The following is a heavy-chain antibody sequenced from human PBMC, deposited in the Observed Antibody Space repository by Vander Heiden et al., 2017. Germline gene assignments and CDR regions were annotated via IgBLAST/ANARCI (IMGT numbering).Heavy chain of an antibody. Sequence: QEQLVESGGGVVQPGGSLRLSCEASVFTLSNYHIPWVRQAPGKGLKWVALISKDETTKTYADSVKGRFSMSRDTSNNMLYLQMSGLTVEDTAVYYCAREFSSSGYAGVFDIWGQGTTVSVSS. J-gene: IGHJ3*02. CDR1: VFTLSNYH. CDR3: AREFSSSGYAGVFDI. CDR2: ISKDETTK. V-gene: IGHV3-30-3*01. D-gene: IGHD3-22*01.